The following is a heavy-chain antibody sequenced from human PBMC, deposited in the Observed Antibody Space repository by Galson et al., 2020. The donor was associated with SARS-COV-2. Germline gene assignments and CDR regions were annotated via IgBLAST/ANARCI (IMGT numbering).Heavy chain of an antibody. CDR1: GFTVSANY. D-gene: IGHD3-16*01. CDR3: ARDRGGGYGLDV. V-gene: IGHV3-53*01. CDR2: IYSDGST. Sequence: GESLKISCAASGFTVSANYMSWVRQAPGKGLEWVSVIYSDGSTSYADSVKGRITISRDTSKNTLYLQMNSLRAEDSAVYYCARDRGGGYGLDVWGQGTTASVSS. J-gene: IGHJ6*02.